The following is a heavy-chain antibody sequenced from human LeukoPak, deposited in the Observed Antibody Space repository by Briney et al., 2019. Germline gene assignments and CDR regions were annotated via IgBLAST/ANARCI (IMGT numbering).Heavy chain of an antibody. CDR3: ARHWPDSSSPLDY. Sequence: GESLKISCKSSGYSFSSYWIAWVRQIPGKAPEWMGIVYPGDSDTRYSPSFQGRVTFSADKSISTAFLQWSSLKASDTAMYFCARHWPDSSSPLDYWGQGTLVTVSS. J-gene: IGHJ4*02. CDR2: VYPGDSDT. D-gene: IGHD3-22*01. CDR1: GYSFSSYW. V-gene: IGHV5-51*01.